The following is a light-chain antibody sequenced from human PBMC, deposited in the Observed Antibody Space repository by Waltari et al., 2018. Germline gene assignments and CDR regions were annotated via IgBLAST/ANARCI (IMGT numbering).Light chain of an antibody. V-gene: IGLV2-14*01. CDR1: SRDCGFYDF. Sequence: QSALTQPASVSGSPGQSITISCTGTSRDCGFYDFVSWFQQPPGKAPKVMIYKVNNRPSGVSNRFSGSKSANTASLTISGLQAEDEADYYCSSYTRRSYWVFGGGTQLTVL. CDR2: KVN. J-gene: IGLJ3*02. CDR3: SSYTRRSYWV.